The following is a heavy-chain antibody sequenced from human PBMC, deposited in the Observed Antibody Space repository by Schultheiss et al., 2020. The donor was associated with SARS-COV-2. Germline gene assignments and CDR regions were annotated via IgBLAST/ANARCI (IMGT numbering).Heavy chain of an antibody. CDR3: AREGLVISGDYYYYYYMDV. CDR1: GFTFSPYA. J-gene: IGHJ6*03. D-gene: IGHD3/OR15-3a*01. CDR2: ISYDGSNK. V-gene: IGHV3-30*04. Sequence: GESLKISCAASGFTFSPYAIHWVRQAPGKGLQWVAVISYDGSNKHFADSVKGRFTISRDNSKNTLYLQMNSLRPEDTAVYYCAREGLVISGDYYYYYYMDVWGKGTTVTVSS.